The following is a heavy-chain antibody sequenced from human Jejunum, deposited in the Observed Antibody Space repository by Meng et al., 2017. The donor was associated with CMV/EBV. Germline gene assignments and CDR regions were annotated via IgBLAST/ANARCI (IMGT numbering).Heavy chain of an antibody. Sequence: SCGASGFTFSSYWMHWVRQAPEKGLMWVSRINGDGTGTGYADSVKGRFSISRDNAKNTLYLQMNSLRDEDTAVYYCARTFYHDSSFDYWGQGILVTVSS. V-gene: IGHV3-74*01. J-gene: IGHJ4*02. CDR3: ARTFYHDSSFDY. D-gene: IGHD3-22*01. CDR2: INGDGTGT. CDR1: GFTFSSYW.